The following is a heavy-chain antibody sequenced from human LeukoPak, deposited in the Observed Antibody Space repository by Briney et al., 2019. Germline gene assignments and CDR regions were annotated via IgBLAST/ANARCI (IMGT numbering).Heavy chain of an antibody. J-gene: IGHJ4*02. CDR3: ARQDVGYRFDF. D-gene: IGHD5-12*01. Sequence: GESLKISCKGSEDSFTSYWVGWVRQMPGKGLEWMGIIYLGDSDTRYSPSFQGQVTISADKSISTAYLQWSSLKASDTAMYYCARQDVGYRFDFWGQGTLVTVSS. CDR1: EDSFTSYW. V-gene: IGHV5-51*01. CDR2: IYLGDSDT.